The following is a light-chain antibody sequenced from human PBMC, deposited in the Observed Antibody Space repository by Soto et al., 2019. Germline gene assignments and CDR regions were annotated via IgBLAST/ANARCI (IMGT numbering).Light chain of an antibody. J-gene: IGKJ2*01. CDR3: QQSYSTPQNT. CDR1: QSIRYY. Sequence: DIQMTQSPSSLSASVGDRVTITCRASQSIRYYLNWYQQKPGKAPKLLIYAASSLQSGVPSRFSGSGSGTDFTLTISSLQPEDFATHHCQQSYSTPQNTFGQGT. CDR2: AAS. V-gene: IGKV1-39*01.